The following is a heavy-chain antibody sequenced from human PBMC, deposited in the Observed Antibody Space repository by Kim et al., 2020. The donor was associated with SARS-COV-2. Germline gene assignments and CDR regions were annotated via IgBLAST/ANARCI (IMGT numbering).Heavy chain of an antibody. Sequence: GGSLRLSCAASGFTFSSYSMNWVRQAPGKGLEWVSSISSSSSYIYYADSVKGRFTISRDNAKNSLHLQMNSLRAEDTAVYYCARDRFCSGGSCYSGFDPWGQGTLVTVSS. D-gene: IGHD2-15*01. CDR2: ISSSSSYI. J-gene: IGHJ5*02. V-gene: IGHV3-21*01. CDR3: ARDRFCSGGSCYSGFDP. CDR1: GFTFSSYS.